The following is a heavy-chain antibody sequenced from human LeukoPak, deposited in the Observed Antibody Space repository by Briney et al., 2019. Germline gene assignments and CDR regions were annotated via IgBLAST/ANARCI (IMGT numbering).Heavy chain of an antibody. CDR3: AREYYYDSSGPMVDYYYYMDV. CDR2: IYTSGST. D-gene: IGHD3-22*01. V-gene: IGHV4-4*07. Sequence: SETLSLTCTVSGGSISSYYWSWIRQPAGKGLEWIGRIYTSGSTNYNPSLKSRVTMSVDTSKNQFSLKLSSVTAADTAVYYCAREYYYDSSGPMVDYYYYMDVWGKGTTVTVSS. J-gene: IGHJ6*03. CDR1: GGSISSYY.